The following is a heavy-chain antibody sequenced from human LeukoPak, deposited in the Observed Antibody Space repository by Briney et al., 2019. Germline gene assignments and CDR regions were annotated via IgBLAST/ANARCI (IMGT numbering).Heavy chain of an antibody. CDR3: AKDIKIGVARGRFDP. D-gene: IGHD3-10*01. J-gene: IGHJ5*02. CDR2: ISGSGGST. CDR1: GFTFSSYA. V-gene: IGHV3-23*01. Sequence: GGSLRLSXAASGFTFSSYAMSWVRQAPGKGLEWVSAISGSGGSTYYADSVKGWFTISRDNSKNTLYLQINSLRAEDTAVYYCAKDIKIGVARGRFDPWGQGTLVTVSS.